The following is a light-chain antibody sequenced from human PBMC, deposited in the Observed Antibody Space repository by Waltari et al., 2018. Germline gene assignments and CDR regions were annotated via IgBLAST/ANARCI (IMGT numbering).Light chain of an antibody. Sequence: EIVLTQSPGTLSLSPGETATLSCRASQTVGKALTWYQQKPGQAPRLLIYDTSRRAPGIPDIFSGRVLGTDISLTSSRLEPEDFAVYYCQKYDRLPSTFGQGTKVEIK. CDR3: QKYDRLPST. CDR1: QTVGKA. J-gene: IGKJ1*01. V-gene: IGKV3-20*01. CDR2: DTS.